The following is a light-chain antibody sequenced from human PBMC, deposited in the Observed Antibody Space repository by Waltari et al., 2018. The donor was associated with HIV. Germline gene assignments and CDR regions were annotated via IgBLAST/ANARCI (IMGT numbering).Light chain of an antibody. CDR1: QGIANW. CDR3: QQTNSLPIT. Sequence: IQMTQFPSSVSASVGARVTMTCRATQGIANWVAWYQQKPGKAPKLLIHGASILQEGVPSRFSGSGSGTFFTLTINSLQPEDFATYFCQQTNSLPITFGQGTRLDSK. CDR2: GAS. V-gene: IGKV1D-12*01. J-gene: IGKJ5*01.